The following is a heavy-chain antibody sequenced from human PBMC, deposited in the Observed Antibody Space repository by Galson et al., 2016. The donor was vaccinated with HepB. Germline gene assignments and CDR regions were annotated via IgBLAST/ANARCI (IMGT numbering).Heavy chain of an antibody. CDR3: ARGHLVVPFSFYFHY. CDR1: GDSVSSKSAA. CDR2: TYRTSNWYS. V-gene: IGHV6-1*01. Sequence: CAISGDSVSSKSAAWNWIRHSPSRGLEWLGRTYRTSNWYSDYAVSVKSRITINPDTSKNQFFLQLNSVTPEDTAVYYCARGHLVVPFSFYFHYWGQGSLVTVSS. J-gene: IGHJ4*02. D-gene: IGHD2-15*01.